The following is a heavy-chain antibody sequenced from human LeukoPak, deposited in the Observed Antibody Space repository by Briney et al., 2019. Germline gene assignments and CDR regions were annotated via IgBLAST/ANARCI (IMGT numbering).Heavy chain of an antibody. J-gene: IGHJ4*02. V-gene: IGHV1-69*13. CDR1: GGTFSRYA. D-gene: IGHD2-15*01. Sequence: GASVKVSCKASGGTFSRYAISWVRQAPGQGLEWMGGTIPIFGTANYAQKFQGRVTITADESTSTAYMELSSLRSEDTAVYYCARDRFYCSGGSCYSEYFDYWGQGTLVTVSS. CDR2: TIPIFGTA. CDR3: ARDRFYCSGGSCYSEYFDY.